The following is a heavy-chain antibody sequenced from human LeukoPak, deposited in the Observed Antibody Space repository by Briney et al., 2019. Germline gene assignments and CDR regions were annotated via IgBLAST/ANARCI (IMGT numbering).Heavy chain of an antibody. CDR3: AREPLPGIAAAGTFYFDY. Sequence: SETLSLTCTVSGGSISSYYWSWIRQPAGKGLEWIGRIYTSGSTNYNPSLKSRATMSVETSKNQFSLKLSSVTAADTAVYYCAREPLPGIAAAGTFYFDYWGQGTLVTVSS. CDR1: GGSISSYY. V-gene: IGHV4-4*07. CDR2: IYTSGST. J-gene: IGHJ4*02. D-gene: IGHD6-13*01.